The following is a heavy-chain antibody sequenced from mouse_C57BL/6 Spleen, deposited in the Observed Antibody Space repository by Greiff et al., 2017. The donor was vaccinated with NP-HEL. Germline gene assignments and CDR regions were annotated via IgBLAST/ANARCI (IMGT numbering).Heavy chain of an antibody. CDR1: GYTFTDYE. Sequence: QVHVKQSGAELVRPGASVTLSCKASGYTFTDYEMHWVKQTPVHGLEWIGAIDPETGGTAYNQKFKGKAILTADKSSSTAYMELRSLTSEDSAVYYCTRGGQLRLRSLDYWGQGTTLTVSS. J-gene: IGHJ2*01. D-gene: IGHD3-2*02. V-gene: IGHV1-15*01. CDR3: TRGGQLRLRSLDY. CDR2: IDPETGGT.